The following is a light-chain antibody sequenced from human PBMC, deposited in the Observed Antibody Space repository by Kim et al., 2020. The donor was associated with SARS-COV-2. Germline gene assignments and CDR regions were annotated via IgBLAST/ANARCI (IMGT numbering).Light chain of an antibody. CDR1: QSVSSN. CDR2: GTS. V-gene: IGKV3-15*01. CDR3: QQYNNWPRT. Sequence: EVVMTQSPATLSVSPGERATLSCRASQSVSSNLAWYQQKPGQAPRHLIYGTSTRATGIPARFSGSGSGTEFTLIISSLQSEDFAVYYCQQYNNWPRTFGQGTKVDIK. J-gene: IGKJ1*01.